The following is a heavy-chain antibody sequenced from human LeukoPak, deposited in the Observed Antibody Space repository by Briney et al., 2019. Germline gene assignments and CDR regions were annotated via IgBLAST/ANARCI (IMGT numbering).Heavy chain of an antibody. CDR1: GGSISSSSYY. CDR2: IYYSGST. D-gene: IGHD3-10*01. CDR3: ARGLGKDWFDP. V-gene: IGHV4-39*07. J-gene: IGHJ5*02. Sequence: SETLSLTCTVSGGSISSSSYYWGWIRRPPGKGLEWIGSIYYSGSTYYNPSLKSRVTISVDTSKNQFSLKLSSVTAADTAVYYCARGLGKDWFDPWGQGTLVTVSS.